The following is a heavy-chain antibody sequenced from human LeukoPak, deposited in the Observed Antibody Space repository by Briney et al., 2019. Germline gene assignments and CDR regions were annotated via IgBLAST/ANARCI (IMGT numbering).Heavy chain of an antibody. Sequence: KASETLSLTCTVSGGSIINFYWSWIRQPPGKGLEWIGYIYYSGSTNYNPSLKSRVTISVDTSKNQFSLKLSSVTAADTAVYYCARAAVVPAAMDDWGQGTLVTVSS. CDR2: IYYSGST. J-gene: IGHJ4*02. CDR3: ARAAVVPAAMDD. CDR1: GGSIINFY. V-gene: IGHV4-59*01. D-gene: IGHD2-2*01.